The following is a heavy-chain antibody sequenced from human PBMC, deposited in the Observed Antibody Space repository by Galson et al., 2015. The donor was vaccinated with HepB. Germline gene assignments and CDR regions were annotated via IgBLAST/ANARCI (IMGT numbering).Heavy chain of an antibody. J-gene: IGHJ4*02. D-gene: IGHD2-2*01. CDR1: GLTFSSFP. CDR2: ISYDGTNK. Sequence: SLRLSCAASGLTFSSFPMHWVRQAPGKGLEWVAVISYDGTNKFYADSVRGRFTISRESSKDTLYLQMNSLRPEDTAVYYCARDLPGAPHTFDYWGQGTLVTVSS. CDR3: ARDLPGAPHTFDY. V-gene: IGHV3-30-3*01.